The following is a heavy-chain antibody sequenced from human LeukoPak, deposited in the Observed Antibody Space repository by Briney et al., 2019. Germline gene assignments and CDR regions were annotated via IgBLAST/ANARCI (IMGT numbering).Heavy chain of an antibody. V-gene: IGHV1-46*01. CDR3: ARDLRDSSGYSLDY. CDR1: GNMFISHY. J-gene: IGHJ4*02. Sequence: ASVKVSCKASGNMFISHYIHWVRQAPGQGLEWMGITNPSGGSTNYAQKFQGRVTMTRDTSMSTVYMELSSLRSEDTAVYYCARDLRDSSGYSLDYWGQGTLVTVSS. D-gene: IGHD3-22*01. CDR2: TNPSGGST.